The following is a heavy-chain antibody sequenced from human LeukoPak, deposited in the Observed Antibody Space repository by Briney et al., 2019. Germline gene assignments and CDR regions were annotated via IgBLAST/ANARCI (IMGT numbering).Heavy chain of an antibody. CDR1: GFTFSGSA. Sequence: GGSLRLSCAASGFTFSGSAMHWVRQASGRGLEWVAVIWYDGSNKYYADSVKGRFTISRDNSKDTLYLQMNSLRAEDTAVYYCARDFDILTGSDDDYFDYWGQGTLVTVSS. CDR2: IWYDGSNK. CDR3: ARDFDILTGSDDDYFDY. V-gene: IGHV3-33*08. D-gene: IGHD3-9*01. J-gene: IGHJ4*02.